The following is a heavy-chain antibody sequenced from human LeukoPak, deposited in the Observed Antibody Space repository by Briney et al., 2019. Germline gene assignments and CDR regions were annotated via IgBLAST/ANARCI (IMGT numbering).Heavy chain of an antibody. D-gene: IGHD1-1*01. CDR2: ASSDGSGK. CDR3: ARSRLARTTSAFGN. J-gene: IGHJ4*02. CDR1: GFTFSIYA. Sequence: PGGSLRLSCAASGFTFSIYAMHWVRQAPGKGLEWVALASSDGSGKYYADSVKGRFTISRDNSKNTLDLEMNSLGAEDTAVYYCARSRLARTTSAFGNWGQGTLVTVSS. V-gene: IGHV3-30*04.